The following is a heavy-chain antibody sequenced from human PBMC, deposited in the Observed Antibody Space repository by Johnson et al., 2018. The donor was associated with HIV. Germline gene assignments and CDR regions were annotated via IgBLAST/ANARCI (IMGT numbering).Heavy chain of an antibody. Sequence: VQLVESGGGVVQPGRSLRLSCAASGFTFSSYAMHWVRQAPGKGLEWVASIKQDGSEQYYVGSVKGRFTISRDNAKNSLYLQMNSLRTEDTAVYYCARDLDTGGASGAFDMWGQGTLVTVSS. CDR1: GFTFSSYA. D-gene: IGHD1-26*01. J-gene: IGHJ3*02. CDR2: IKQDGSEQ. V-gene: IGHV3-7*01. CDR3: ARDLDTGGASGAFDM.